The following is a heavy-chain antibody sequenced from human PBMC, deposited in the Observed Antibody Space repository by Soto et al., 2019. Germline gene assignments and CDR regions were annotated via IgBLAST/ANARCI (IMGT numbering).Heavy chain of an antibody. J-gene: IGHJ5*02. CDR1: GFTFSSYA. V-gene: IGHV3-23*01. CDR3: AKGNDELEPSPFWFDP. CDR2: ISGSGGST. D-gene: IGHD1-1*01. Sequence: GGSLRLSCAASGFTFSSYAMSWVRQAPGKGLEWVSAISGSGGSTYYADSVKGRFTISRDNSKNTLYLQMNSLRAEDTAVYYCAKGNDELEPSPFWFDPWGQGTLVTVSS.